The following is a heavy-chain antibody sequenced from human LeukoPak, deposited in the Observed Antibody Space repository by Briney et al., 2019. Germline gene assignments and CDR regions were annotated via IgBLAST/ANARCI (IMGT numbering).Heavy chain of an antibody. J-gene: IGHJ4*02. D-gene: IGHD3-22*01. V-gene: IGHV4-59*12. CDR2: MYYSGST. CDR3: ARGGNYYDSSGYS. Sequence: SETLSLTCTVSGGSISSYHWSWIRQPPGKGLEWIGYMYYSGSTNYNPSLKSRVTISVDTSKNQFSLKLSSVTAADTAVYYCARGGNYYDSSGYSWGQGTLVTVSS. CDR1: GGSISSYH.